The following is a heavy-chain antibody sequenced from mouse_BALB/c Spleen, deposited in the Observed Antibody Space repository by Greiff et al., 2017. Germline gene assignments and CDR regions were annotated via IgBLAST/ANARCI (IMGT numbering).Heavy chain of an antibody. Sequence: QVQLQQSGAELAKPGASVKMSCKASGYTFTSYWMHWVKQRPGQGLEWIGYINPSTGYTEYNQKFKDKATLTADKSSSTAYMQLSSLTSEDSAVYYCARGYYGNYPFAYWGQGTLVTVSA. D-gene: IGHD2-1*01. CDR2: INPSTGYT. V-gene: IGHV1-7*01. CDR3: ARGYYGNYPFAY. J-gene: IGHJ3*01. CDR1: GYTFTSYW.